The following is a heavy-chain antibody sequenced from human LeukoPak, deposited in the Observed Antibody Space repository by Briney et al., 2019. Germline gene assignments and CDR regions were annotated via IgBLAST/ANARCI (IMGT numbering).Heavy chain of an antibody. J-gene: IGHJ4*02. D-gene: IGHD6-19*01. CDR2: IYYSGST. CDR3: ARLSYSSGCL. CDR1: GGSISSYY. Sequence: SEALSLTCTVSGGSISSYYWSWIRQPPGKGLEWIGYIYYSGSTNYNPSLKSRVTISVDTSKNQFSLKLSSVTAADAAVYYCARLSYSSGCLWGQGTLVTVSS. V-gene: IGHV4-59*08.